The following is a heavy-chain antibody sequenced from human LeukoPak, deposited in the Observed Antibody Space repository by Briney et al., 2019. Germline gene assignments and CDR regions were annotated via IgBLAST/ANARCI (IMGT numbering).Heavy chain of an antibody. D-gene: IGHD2-21*02. CDR1: GFTFSSYG. J-gene: IGHJ4*02. CDR2: IRYDGSNK. V-gene: IGHV3-30*02. CDR3: AKDRGVVVTASFDY. Sequence: GGSLRLSCAASGFTFSSYGMHWVRQAPGKGLEWVAFIRYDGSNKYYADSVKGRFTISRDNSKNTLYLQMNSLRAEDTAVYYCAKDRGVVVTASFDYWGQGTLVTVSS.